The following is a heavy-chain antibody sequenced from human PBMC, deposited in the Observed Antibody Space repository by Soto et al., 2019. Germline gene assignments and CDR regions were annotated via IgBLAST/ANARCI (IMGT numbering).Heavy chain of an antibody. CDR3: ARGRYSISSGPPYGMDV. Sequence: SQTLSLTCAISGDSVSSNSVTWNWIRQSPSRGLEWLGRTYYRSKWYNDYAVSVNSRITINPDTSKNQFSLQLNSVTPEDTAVYYCARGRYSISSGPPYGMDVWGQGTTVTVSS. J-gene: IGHJ6*02. V-gene: IGHV6-1*01. D-gene: IGHD6-6*01. CDR1: GDSVSSNSVT. CDR2: TYYRSKWYN.